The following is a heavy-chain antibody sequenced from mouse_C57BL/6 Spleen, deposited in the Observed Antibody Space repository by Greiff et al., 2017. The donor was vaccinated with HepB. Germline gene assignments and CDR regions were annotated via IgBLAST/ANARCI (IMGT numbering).Heavy chain of an antibody. CDR2: ISSGGSYT. D-gene: IGHD1-1*01. J-gene: IGHJ2*01. CDR1: GFTFSSYG. CDR3: AREGPYYYGSSYYFDY. Sequence: EVKVEESGGDLVKPGGSLKLSCAASGFTFSSYGMSWVRQTPDKRLEWVATISSGGSYTYYPDSVKGRFTISRDNAKNTLYLQMSSLKSEDTAMYYCAREGPYYYGSSYYFDYWGQGTTLTVSS. V-gene: IGHV5-6*02.